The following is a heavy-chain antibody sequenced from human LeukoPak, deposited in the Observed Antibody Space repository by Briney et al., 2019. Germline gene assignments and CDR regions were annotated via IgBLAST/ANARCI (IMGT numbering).Heavy chain of an antibody. Sequence: PGGSLRLSCAASGFTFSSYWMSWVRQAPGKGLEWVANIKQDGSEKYYVDSVKGRFTISRGNAKNSLYLQMNSLRAEDTAVYYCARRLRGYSYGFDYWGQGTLVTVPS. CDR2: IKQDGSEK. CDR3: ARRLRGYSYGFDY. D-gene: IGHD5-18*01. J-gene: IGHJ4*02. CDR1: GFTFSSYW. V-gene: IGHV3-7*01.